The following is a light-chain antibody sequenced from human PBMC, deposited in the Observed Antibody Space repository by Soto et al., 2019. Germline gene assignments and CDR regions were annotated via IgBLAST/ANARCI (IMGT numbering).Light chain of an antibody. Sequence: ETVLTQSPGTLSLSPGERATLSCRASQSISSGYLAWYQQRPGQAPRLLISGASNRATGIPDRFSGSGSGTDFALTISRLEPEDFAVYYCQQYGGSPQVTFGGGTKVEIK. CDR2: GAS. V-gene: IGKV3-20*01. CDR3: QQYGGSPQVT. J-gene: IGKJ4*01. CDR1: QSISSGY.